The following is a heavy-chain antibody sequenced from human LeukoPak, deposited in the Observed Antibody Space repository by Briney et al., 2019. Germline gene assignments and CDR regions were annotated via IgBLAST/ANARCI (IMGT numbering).Heavy chain of an antibody. V-gene: IGHV4-59*01. Sequence: PSETLSLTCTVSGGSISSYYWSWIRQPPGKGLEWIGYIYYSGSTNYNPSLKSRVTISVDTSKNQFSLKLSSVTAADTAVYYCARGRMQQLGAFDIWGQGTMVTVSS. CDR1: GGSISSYY. CDR3: ARGRMQQLGAFDI. J-gene: IGHJ3*02. D-gene: IGHD6-13*01. CDR2: IYYSGST.